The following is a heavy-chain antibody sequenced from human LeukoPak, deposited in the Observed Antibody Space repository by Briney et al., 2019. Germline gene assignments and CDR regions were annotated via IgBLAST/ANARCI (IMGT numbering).Heavy chain of an antibody. Sequence: GGSLRLSCAASGFTFSSYGMHWVRQAPGKGLEWVAVIWYDGSNKYYADPVKGRFTISRDNSKNTLYLQMNSLRAEDTAVYYCARDRLAYCGGDCYPDAFDIWGQGTMVTVSS. J-gene: IGHJ3*02. V-gene: IGHV3-33*01. CDR2: IWYDGSNK. D-gene: IGHD2-21*02. CDR1: GFTFSSYG. CDR3: ARDRLAYCGGDCYPDAFDI.